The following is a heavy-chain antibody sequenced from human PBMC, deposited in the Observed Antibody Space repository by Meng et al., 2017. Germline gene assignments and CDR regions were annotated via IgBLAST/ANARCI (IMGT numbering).Heavy chain of an antibody. J-gene: IGHJ4*02. Sequence: QITLKEPGPTLVKPTQTLTLTCTFSGFSLSTSGVGVGWIRQPPGKALEWLALIYWDDDKRYSPSLKSRLTITKDTSKNQVVLTMTNMDPVDTATYYCAHSKKTYYDFWSGYLGYYFDYWGQGTLVTVSS. V-gene: IGHV2-5*02. CDR1: GFSLSTSGVG. D-gene: IGHD3-3*01. CDR3: AHSKKTYYDFWSGYLGYYFDY. CDR2: IYWDDDK.